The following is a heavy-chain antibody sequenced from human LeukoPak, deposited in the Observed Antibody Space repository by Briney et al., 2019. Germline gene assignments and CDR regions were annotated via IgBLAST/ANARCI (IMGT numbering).Heavy chain of an antibody. V-gene: IGHV3-30-3*01. D-gene: IGHD2-21*01. J-gene: IGHJ4*02. CDR3: ARDYSPGLDY. Sequence: GGSLRLSCAASGFTFSNAWMSWVRQAPGKGLEWVAVISYDGSNKYYADSVKGRFTISRDNSKNTLYLQMNSLRAEDTAVYYCARDYSPGLDYWGQGTLVTVSS. CDR1: GFTFSNAW. CDR2: ISYDGSNK.